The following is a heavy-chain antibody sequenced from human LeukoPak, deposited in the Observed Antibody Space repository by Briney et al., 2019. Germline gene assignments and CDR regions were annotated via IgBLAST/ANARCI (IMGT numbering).Heavy chain of an antibody. Sequence: GGSLRLSCAASGFTFSGYAMSWVRQAPGKGLEWVSAISGGGGSTYYADSVKGRFTISRDNSKSTLYLQMNSLRAEDTAVYYCAKVLVGATIFDYFDFWGQGTLVTVSS. CDR2: ISGGGGST. CDR1: GFTFSGYA. CDR3: AKVLVGATIFDYFDF. V-gene: IGHV3-23*01. D-gene: IGHD1-26*01. J-gene: IGHJ4*02.